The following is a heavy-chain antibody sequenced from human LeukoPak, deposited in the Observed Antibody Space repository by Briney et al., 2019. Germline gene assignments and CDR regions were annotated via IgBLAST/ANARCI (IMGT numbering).Heavy chain of an antibody. CDR2: ISGSGCST. D-gene: IGHD3-10*01. V-gene: IGHV3-23*01. J-gene: IGHJ3*02. CDR1: GFTFSSYA. CDR3: ARKGAKELYYYGAFDI. Sequence: GGSLRLSCAASGFTFSSYAMSWVRQAPGKGLEWVSAISGSGCSTYYAGSVKGRFTISRDNSKNTLYLQMNSLRAEDTAVYYCARKGAKELYYYGAFDIWGQGTMVTVSS.